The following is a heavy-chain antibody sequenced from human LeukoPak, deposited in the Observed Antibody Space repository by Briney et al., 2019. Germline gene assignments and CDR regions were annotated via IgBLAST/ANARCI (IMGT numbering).Heavy chain of an antibody. V-gene: IGHV3-23*01. CDR3: ANSLWDASDY. J-gene: IGHJ4*02. Sequence: GGSLRLSCSASGFTFSSYAMRWVRQAPGKGLEWVSAISGSGGSTYYADSMQGRFTISRDNSKTTLYLQMNSLRAEDTAVYYCANSLWDASDYWGQGTLVTVSS. CDR2: ISGSGGST. CDR1: GFTFSSYA. D-gene: IGHD1-26*01.